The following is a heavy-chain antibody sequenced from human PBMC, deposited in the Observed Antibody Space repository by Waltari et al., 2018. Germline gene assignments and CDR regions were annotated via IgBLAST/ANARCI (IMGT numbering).Heavy chain of an antibody. CDR1: GFTFSSYA. CDR2: ISGSGGST. Sequence: EVQLLESGGGLVQPGGSLRLSCAASGFTFSSYAMSWVRQAPGKGLEWVSAISGSGGSTYYADSVKGRFTISRDNAKNSLYLQMNSLRAEDTAVYYCARESGSYSWDLGIDQGYYFDYWGQGTLVTVSS. CDR3: ARESGSYSWDLGIDQGYYFDY. V-gene: IGHV3-23*01. D-gene: IGHD1-26*01. J-gene: IGHJ4*02.